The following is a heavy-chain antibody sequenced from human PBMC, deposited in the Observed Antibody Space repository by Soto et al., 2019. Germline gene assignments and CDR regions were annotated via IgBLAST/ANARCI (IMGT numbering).Heavy chain of an antibody. CDR3: ARDENSGSSDPYYYYGMDV. CDR1: GYTFTSYG. Sequence: ASVKVSCKASGYTFTSYGISWVRQAPGQGLEWMGWISAYNGNTNYAQKLQGRVTMTTDTSTSTAYMELRSLRSDDTAVYYCARDENSGSSDPYYYYGMDVWGQGTTVTVSS. V-gene: IGHV1-18*01. CDR2: ISAYNGNT. D-gene: IGHD1-26*01. J-gene: IGHJ6*02.